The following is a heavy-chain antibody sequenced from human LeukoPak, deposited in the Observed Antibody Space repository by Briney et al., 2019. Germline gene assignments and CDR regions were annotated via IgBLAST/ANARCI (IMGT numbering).Heavy chain of an antibody. V-gene: IGHV3-11*01. CDR3: ARTTYHYDSSGYYGVDY. D-gene: IGHD3-22*01. J-gene: IGHJ4*02. CDR1: DFTVNNVW. CDR2: ISSSGSTK. Sequence: PGGSLRLSCAASDFTVNNVWMNWVRQAPGKGLEWVSYISSSGSTKYYADSVKGRFTISRDNAKNSLYLQMNSLRAEDTAVYYCARTTYHYDSSGYYGVDYWGQGTLVTVSS.